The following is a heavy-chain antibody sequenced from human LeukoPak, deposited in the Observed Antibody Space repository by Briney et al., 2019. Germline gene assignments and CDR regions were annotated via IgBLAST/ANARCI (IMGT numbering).Heavy chain of an antibody. J-gene: IGHJ4*02. D-gene: IGHD3-10*01. CDR1: GYTFTTYG. V-gene: IGHV1-18*01. CDR2: ISAYNGDT. Sequence: ASVKVSCKASGYTFTTYGFSWVRQAPGQGLERMGWISAYNGDTNYAQNLQGRVTMTTDTSTSTAYMELRSLRSDDTAVYYCARVRVPYYYGSGTYYMNYWGQGTLVTVSS. CDR3: ARVRVPYYYGSGTYYMNY.